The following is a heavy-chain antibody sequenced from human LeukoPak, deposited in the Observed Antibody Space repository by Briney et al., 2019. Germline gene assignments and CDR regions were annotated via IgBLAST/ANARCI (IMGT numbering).Heavy chain of an antibody. V-gene: IGHV4-59*01. Sequence: SETLSLTRTVSGGSISSYYWSWIRQPPGKGLEWIGYIYYSGSTNYNPSPKSRVTISVDTSKNQFSLKLSSVTAADTAVYYCARAAGIAVAGPYFNWFDPWGQGTLVTVSS. CDR1: GGSISSYY. CDR2: IYYSGST. J-gene: IGHJ5*02. D-gene: IGHD6-19*01. CDR3: ARAAGIAVAGPYFNWFDP.